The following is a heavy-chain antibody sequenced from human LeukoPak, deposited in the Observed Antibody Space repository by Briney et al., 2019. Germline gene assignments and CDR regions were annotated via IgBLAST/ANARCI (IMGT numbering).Heavy chain of an antibody. J-gene: IGHJ5*02. D-gene: IGHD6-19*01. CDR2: ISGSADTK. CDR1: GFTFSSCE. Sequence: GGSLRLSCAASGFTFSSCEMNWVGQAPGKGLEWVSYISGSADTKYYADSVKGRFTITRDNAKDSLYLQMNGLRAEDTAVYYCARDAGIAVAHNWFDPWGQGTLVTVSS. V-gene: IGHV3-48*03. CDR3: ARDAGIAVAHNWFDP.